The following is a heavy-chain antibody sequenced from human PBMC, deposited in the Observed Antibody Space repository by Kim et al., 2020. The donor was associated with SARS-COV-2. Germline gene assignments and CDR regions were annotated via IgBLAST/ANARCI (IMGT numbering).Heavy chain of an antibody. CDR2: IKQDGSEK. D-gene: IGHD1-7*01. V-gene: IGHV3-7*03. CDR3: ARELRNWNYANMGSFDY. Sequence: GGSLRLSCAASGFTFSSYWMSWVRQAPGKGLEWVANIKQDGSEKYYVDSVKGRFTISRDNAKNSLYLQMNSLRAEDTAVYYCARELRNWNYANMGSFDYWGQGTLVTVSS. CDR1: GFTFSSYW. J-gene: IGHJ4*02.